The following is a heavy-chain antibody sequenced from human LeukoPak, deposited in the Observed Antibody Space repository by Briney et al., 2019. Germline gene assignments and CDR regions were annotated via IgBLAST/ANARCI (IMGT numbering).Heavy chain of an antibody. CDR3: ARGLRYFDWLLDERAPQYFDY. D-gene: IGHD3-9*01. CDR1: GYTFTSYY. V-gene: IGHV1-46*01. CDR2: INPSGGST. J-gene: IGHJ4*02. Sequence: AASVKVSCKASGYTFTSYYMHWVRQAPGQGLEWMGIINPSGGSTSYAQKFQGRVTMTRDTSTSTVYMELSSLRSEDTAVYYCARGLRYFDWLLDERAPQYFDYWGQGTLVTVSS.